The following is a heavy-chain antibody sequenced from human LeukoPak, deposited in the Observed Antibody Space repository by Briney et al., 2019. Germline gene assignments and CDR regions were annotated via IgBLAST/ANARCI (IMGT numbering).Heavy chain of an antibody. CDR3: ARDPGPYYLDY. J-gene: IGHJ4*02. CDR2: ISYEGKNK. Sequence: PGGSLRLSCAASGFTFSSFALRWVRQAPGKGLEWVAIISYEGKNKYYADSVKGRFTISRDNSKNTLYMQMNSLRPEDTAVYYCARDPGPYYLDYWGQGTLVTVSS. V-gene: IGHV3-30*04. CDR1: GFTFSSFA.